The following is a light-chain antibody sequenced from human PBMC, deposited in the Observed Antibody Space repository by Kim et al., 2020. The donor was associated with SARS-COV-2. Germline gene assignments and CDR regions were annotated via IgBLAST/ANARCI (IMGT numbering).Light chain of an antibody. J-gene: IGKJ4*01. CDR3: QQYDMSPLT. CDR2: GAS. Sequence: LPGERTTLSCRASHSVSSSYLAWYQQKPGQAPRLLIYGASSRATGIPDRFSGSESGTDFTLTISRLEPEDFAVYYCQQYDMSPLTFGGGTKVDIK. CDR1: HSVSSSY. V-gene: IGKV3-20*01.